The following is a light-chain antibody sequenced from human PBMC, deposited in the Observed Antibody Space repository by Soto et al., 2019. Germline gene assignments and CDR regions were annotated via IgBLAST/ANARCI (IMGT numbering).Light chain of an antibody. Sequence: IQLTQSPSSLSASAGDRVTITCRASQNINDYLNWIQLKPGKAPKLLIYAASSLQSGVPPRFSGSGSGTDFTLTIGRLEPEDFAVYYCHQYGISPPRTFGQGTKVDIK. CDR1: QNINDY. J-gene: IGKJ1*01. V-gene: IGKV1-39*01. CDR3: HQYGISPPRT. CDR2: AAS.